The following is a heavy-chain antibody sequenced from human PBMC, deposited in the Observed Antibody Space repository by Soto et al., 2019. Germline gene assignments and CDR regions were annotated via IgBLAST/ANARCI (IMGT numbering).Heavy chain of an antibody. CDR3: ASLDLQPRSESLIYYYYYMDV. Sequence: SETLSLTCTVSGGSISSSSYYWGWIRQPPGKGLEWIGSIYYSGSTYYNPSLKSRVTISVDTSKNQFSLKLSSVTAADTAVYYCASLDLQPRSESLIYYYYYMDVWGKGTTVTVSS. V-gene: IGHV4-39*01. CDR2: IYYSGST. J-gene: IGHJ6*03. D-gene: IGHD2-2*01. CDR1: GGSISSSSYY.